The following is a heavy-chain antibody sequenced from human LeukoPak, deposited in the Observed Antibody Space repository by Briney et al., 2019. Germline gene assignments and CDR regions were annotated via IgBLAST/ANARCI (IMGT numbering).Heavy chain of an antibody. J-gene: IGHJ4*02. CDR3: ARSQGYSSGWYLGG. CDR1: GFTFSSYS. Sequence: GGSLRLSCAASGFTFSSYSMNWVRQAPGKGLEWVSSISSSSSYIYYADSVKGRFTISRDNAKNSLYLQMNSLRAEDTAAYYCARSQGYSSGWYLGGWGQGTLVTVSS. V-gene: IGHV3-21*01. CDR2: ISSSSSYI. D-gene: IGHD6-19*01.